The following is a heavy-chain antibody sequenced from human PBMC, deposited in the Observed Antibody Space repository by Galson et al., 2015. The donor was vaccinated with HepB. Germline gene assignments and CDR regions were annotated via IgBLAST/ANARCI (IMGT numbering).Heavy chain of an antibody. CDR2: IRSKAYGGTT. J-gene: IGHJ4*02. CDR1: GFTFGDYA. Sequence: SLRLSCAASGFTFGDYAMSWVRQAPGKGLEWVGFIRSKAYGGTTEYAASVKGRFTISRDDSKGIAYLQMNSLKTEDTAVYYCTRDGYSGSYLYFDYWGQGTLVTVSS. D-gene: IGHD1-26*01. V-gene: IGHV3-49*04. CDR3: TRDGYSGSYLYFDY.